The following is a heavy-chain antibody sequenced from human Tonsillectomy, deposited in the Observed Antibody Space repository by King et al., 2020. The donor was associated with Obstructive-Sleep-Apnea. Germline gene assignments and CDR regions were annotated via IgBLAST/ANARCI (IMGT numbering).Heavy chain of an antibody. CDR2: INPNSGGT. CDR1: AYTFTGYY. J-gene: IGHJ4*02. CDR3: AREGTVTNGEC. D-gene: IGHD4-17*01. Sequence: QLVQSGAEVRKPGASVKVSCKASAYTFTGYYMHWVRQAPGQGLEWVGWINPNSGGTKYAQKFQGRVTMTRDTSISTAHMELSRLRSDDTAVYYCAREGTVTNGECWGQGARVTVSS. V-gene: IGHV1-2*02.